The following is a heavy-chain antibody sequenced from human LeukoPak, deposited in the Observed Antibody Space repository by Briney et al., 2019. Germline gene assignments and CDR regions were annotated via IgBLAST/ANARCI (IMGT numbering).Heavy chain of an antibody. CDR1: GFTFSNYD. V-gene: IGHV3-48*03. CDR3: ARRYCSSTDCLFDY. J-gene: IGHJ4*02. D-gene: IGHD2-2*01. CDR2: ISSGGSIK. Sequence: GGSLRLPCAASGFTFSNYDMNWVRQAPGKGLEWVSHISSGGSIKYYADSLKGRFTISRDNAKSSLYLQMNSLRAEDTAVYYCARRYCSSTDCLFDYWGQGTLVTVSS.